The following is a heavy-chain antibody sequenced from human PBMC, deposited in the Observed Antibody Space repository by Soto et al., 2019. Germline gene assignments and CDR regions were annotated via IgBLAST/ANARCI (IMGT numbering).Heavy chain of an antibody. CDR1: GYTFTGYA. D-gene: IGHD4-17*01. CDR3: ARDKYGDYYYYMDV. J-gene: IGHJ6*03. Sequence: ASVKVSCKASGYTFTGYAMHWVRQAPGQRLEWMGWINAGNGNTKYSQKFQGRVTITRDTSASTAYMELSSLRSEDTAVYYCARDKYGDYYYYMDVWGKGTTVTVSS. CDR2: INAGNGNT. V-gene: IGHV1-3*01.